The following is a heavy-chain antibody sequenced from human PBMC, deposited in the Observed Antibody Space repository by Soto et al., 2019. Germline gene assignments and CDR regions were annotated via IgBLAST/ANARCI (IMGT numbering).Heavy chain of an antibody. V-gene: IGHV3-30-3*01. CDR3: ARDPHIVVVTATYFDY. J-gene: IGHJ4*02. Sequence: QVQLVESGGGVVQPGRSLRLSCAASGFTFSSYAMHWVRQAPGKGLEWVAVISYDGSNKYYADSVKGRFTISRDNSKNTLYLKMNSLRAEDTAVYYCARDPHIVVVTATYFDYWGQGTLVTVSS. CDR1: GFTFSSYA. D-gene: IGHD2-21*02. CDR2: ISYDGSNK.